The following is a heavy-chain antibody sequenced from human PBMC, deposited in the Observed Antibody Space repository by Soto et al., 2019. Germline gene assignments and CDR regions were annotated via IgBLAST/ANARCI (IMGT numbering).Heavy chain of an antibody. Sequence: GRARRLSCAASGFTCSNAWMSWVRQAPGKGLEWVGRIKSKTDGGTTDYAASVKGRFTISRDDSKNTLYLQMNSLKTQDTAVYSCTTVIVVVVAATTHDAFDIWGQGTMVT. CDR2: IKSKTDGGTT. D-gene: IGHD2-15*01. CDR3: TTVIVVVVAATTHDAFDI. J-gene: IGHJ3*02. CDR1: GFTCSNAW. V-gene: IGHV3-15*01.